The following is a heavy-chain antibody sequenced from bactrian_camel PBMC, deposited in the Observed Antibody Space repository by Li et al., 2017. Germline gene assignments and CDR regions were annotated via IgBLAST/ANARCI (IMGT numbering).Heavy chain of an antibody. D-gene: IGHD2*01. V-gene: IGHV3S42*01. CDR3: AADGLSGSGVVGVPYHTY. CDR1: GFEFALSS. J-gene: IGHJ4*01. Sequence: DVQLVESGGDLVRPGGSLRLSCVASGFEFALSSMSWVRQAPGKGLEWVATIGSTIGSSRVIAYSDPVKGRFTISRDNAKNTLYLQMNNLKPEDTAMYYCAADGLSGSGVVGVPYHTYSGQRTQVTVS. CDR2: IGSTIGSSRVI.